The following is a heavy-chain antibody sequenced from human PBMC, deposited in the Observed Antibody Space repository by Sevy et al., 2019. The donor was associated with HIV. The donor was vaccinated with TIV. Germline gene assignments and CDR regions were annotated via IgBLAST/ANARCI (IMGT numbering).Heavy chain of an antibody. J-gene: IGHJ4*02. Sequence: SETLSLTCAVSGYSISSGYYWGWIRQPPGKGLEWIGSIYHSGSTYYNPSLKSRVTISVDTSKNQFSLKLNSVTAADTAVYYCASLDSGWSGRPFDYWGQGTLVTVSS. V-gene: IGHV4-38-2*01. CDR2: IYHSGST. D-gene: IGHD6-19*01. CDR1: GYSISSGYY. CDR3: ASLDSGWSGRPFDY.